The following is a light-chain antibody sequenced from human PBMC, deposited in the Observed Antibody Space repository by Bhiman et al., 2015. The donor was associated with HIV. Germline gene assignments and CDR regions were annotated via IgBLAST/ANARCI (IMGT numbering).Light chain of an antibody. CDR1: TSNIGTNY. CDR3: QSFDTRPSGFV. J-gene: IGLJ1*01. CDR2: DNK. V-gene: IGLV1-51*01. Sequence: SVLTQPPSVSAAPGQQVTISCSGTTSNIGTNYVSWYQQMPPAAPKLLIYDNKKRPSDIPDRFSGSKSGTSATLAIAGLQTGDEADYFCQSFDTRPSGFVFGSGTKVTVL.